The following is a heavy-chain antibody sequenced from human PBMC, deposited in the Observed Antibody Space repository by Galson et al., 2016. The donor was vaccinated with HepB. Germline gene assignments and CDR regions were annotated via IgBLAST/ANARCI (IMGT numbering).Heavy chain of an antibody. CDR2: IYNIGST. CDR1: SGSISSGDYY. V-gene: IGHV4-39*01. CDR3: ARHVTGDLWLYRGMDV. D-gene: IGHD7-27*01. J-gene: IGHJ6*04. Sequence: SETLSLTCTLSSGSISSGDYYWAWIRQPPGRGLEWIATIYNIGSTYYNPSLKSRVIISVDTSRKQFSLKVNSVTAADTAVYYCARHVTGDLWLYRGMDVWGRGTTVAVSS.